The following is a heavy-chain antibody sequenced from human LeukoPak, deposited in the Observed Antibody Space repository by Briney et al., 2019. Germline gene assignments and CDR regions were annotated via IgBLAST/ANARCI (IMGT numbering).Heavy chain of an antibody. D-gene: IGHD2-2*01. J-gene: IGHJ3*01. CDR1: AFTFSNYA. CDR3: ARVPRPCGASTSCQGAFDV. V-gene: IGHV3-64*02. CDR2: ISGNGGTA. Sequence: GGSLRLSCAASAFTFSNYAMSWVRQAPGKGLEYVATISGNGGTAYHADSVKGRFSISRDNSKNTLYLQVDSLRDEDMAVYYCARVPRPCGASTSCQGAFDVWRQGTMVTVSS.